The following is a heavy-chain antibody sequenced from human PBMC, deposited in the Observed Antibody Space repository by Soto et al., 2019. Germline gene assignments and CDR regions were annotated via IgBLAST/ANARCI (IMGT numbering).Heavy chain of an antibody. J-gene: IGHJ4*02. CDR2: INPSGDT. CDR3: ARVYCSGGGCYGIDY. D-gene: IGHD2-15*01. CDR1: GDTFTSYY. V-gene: IGHV1-46*01. Sequence: QVQLVQSGAEVKKPGASVKISCKASGDTFTSYYMHWVRQAPGQGLEWMGIINPSGDTSYAQKFQGRVPMTRDTSASPVYMELSSLRSEDTAVYYCARVYCSGGGCYGIDYWGQGTLVTVSS.